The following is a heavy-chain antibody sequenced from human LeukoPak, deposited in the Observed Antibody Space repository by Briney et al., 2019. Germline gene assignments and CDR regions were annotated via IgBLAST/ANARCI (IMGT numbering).Heavy chain of an antibody. V-gene: IGHV1-18*01. CDR3: ARAETTLLLNY. CDR1: GYSFSNFG. J-gene: IGHJ4*02. Sequence: ASVKVSCKASGYSFSNFGIICVLQTPRQGLQSMGWISAHNGNTNYAQKLQGRVTLTTDTSTSTVYMELRSLTSDDTAVYYCARAETTLLLNYWGQGTLVTVSS. D-gene: IGHD4-11*01. CDR2: ISAHNGNT.